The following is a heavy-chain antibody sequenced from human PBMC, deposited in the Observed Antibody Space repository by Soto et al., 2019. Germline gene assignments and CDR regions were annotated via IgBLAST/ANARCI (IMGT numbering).Heavy chain of an antibody. D-gene: IGHD3-3*01. J-gene: IGHJ4*02. Sequence: GESLKISCQASGYTFTNFWIGWVRQMPGKGLEWMAIIYPSDSDIKYSPSFQGQVTISADKSISSAYLQWSSLRASDTAMYYCARGGVSTRTFDYWGQGTPVTVSS. CDR2: IYPSDSDI. V-gene: IGHV5-51*03. CDR3: ARGGVSTRTFDY. CDR1: GYTFTNFW.